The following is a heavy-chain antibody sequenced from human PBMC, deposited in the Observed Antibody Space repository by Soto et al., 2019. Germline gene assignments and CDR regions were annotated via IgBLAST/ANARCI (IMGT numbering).Heavy chain of an antibody. V-gene: IGHV1-2*04. CDR1: GFTDYY. Sequence: ASVKVSCKASGFTDYYVHWVRQAPGQGLEWMGWINPNTGGTNYAQKFQGWVTMTRDKSIRTAYMELSRLRSDDTAVYYCARGYYGSGSYYNSPPYYGMDVWGQGTTVTVSS. J-gene: IGHJ6*02. D-gene: IGHD3-10*01. CDR2: INPNTGGT. CDR3: ARGYYGSGSYYNSPPYYGMDV.